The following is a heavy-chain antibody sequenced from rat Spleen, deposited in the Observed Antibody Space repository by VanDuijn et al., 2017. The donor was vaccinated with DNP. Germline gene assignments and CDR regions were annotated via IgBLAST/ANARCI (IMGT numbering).Heavy chain of an antibody. CDR3: TREEPRVLYYFSSLFDY. D-gene: IGHD1-2*01. V-gene: IGHV2S12*01. CDR2: LSSGGSP. J-gene: IGHJ2*01. Sequence: QVQLGESGPGLVQPSQTLSLPCTVSGFPLTKYGVSWVRQPPGKGLEWIAALSSGGSPYFNSAFKSRLSIRRNTSTSQVFLEMNSLQTEDTAIYFCTREEPRVLYYFSSLFDYWGQGVMVTVSS. CDR1: GFPLTKYG.